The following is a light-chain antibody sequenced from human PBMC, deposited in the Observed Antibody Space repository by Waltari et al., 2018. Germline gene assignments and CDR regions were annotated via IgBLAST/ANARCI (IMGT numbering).Light chain of an antibody. CDR3: QQYGSSPIT. CDR1: QSVSRGF. J-gene: IGKJ4*01. CDR2: GES. Sequence: EIVLTQSPGTLSLSPGERATLSCRASQSVSRGFLAWYQQKAGQGPRLPTNGESSRAPGIPDRFSGGGSGTDFTLTISRLEPEDIAVYYCQQYGSSPITFGGGTKVE. V-gene: IGKV3-20*01.